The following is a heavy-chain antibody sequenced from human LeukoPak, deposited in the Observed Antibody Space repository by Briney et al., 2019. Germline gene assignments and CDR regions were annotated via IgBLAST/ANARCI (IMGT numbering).Heavy chain of an antibody. Sequence: SETLSLTCGVYDGSFSGYYWSWIRQPPGKGLEWIGEIDHSGSTNYNPSLKSRVTISLDTSKNQFSLKLSSVTAADAAVYYCARLRYNWNVCVFDIWGQGTMVTISS. CDR3: ARLRYNWNVCVFDI. D-gene: IGHD1-1*01. V-gene: IGHV4-34*01. CDR1: DGSFSGYY. J-gene: IGHJ3*02. CDR2: IDHSGST.